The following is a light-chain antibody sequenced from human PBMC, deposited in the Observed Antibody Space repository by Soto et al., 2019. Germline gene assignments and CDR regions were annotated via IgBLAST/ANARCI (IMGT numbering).Light chain of an antibody. J-gene: IGKJ4*01. V-gene: IGKV4-1*01. Sequence: DIVMTQSPDSLAVSLGERATINCKSSQSVLYSSNNKNYLAWYQQKPGQPPKLLIYWASTRGSGVPDRFSGSGSGTDFTLTISSLQAEDVAVYYCQQFLGTPLTFGGGTKVEIK. CDR2: WAS. CDR1: QSVLYSSNNKNY. CDR3: QQFLGTPLT.